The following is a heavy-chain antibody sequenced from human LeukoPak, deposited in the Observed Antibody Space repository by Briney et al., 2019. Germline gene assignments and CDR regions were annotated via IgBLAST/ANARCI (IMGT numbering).Heavy chain of an antibody. D-gene: IGHD6-19*01. CDR1: GGSFSGYY. CDR3: ARTPVAGLTTYYFDY. V-gene: IGHV4-34*01. CDR2: INHSGST. J-gene: IGHJ4*02. Sequence: SETLSLTCAVYGGSFSGYYWSWIRQPPGKGLEWIGEINHSGSTNYNPSLKSRVTISVDTSKNQFSLKLGSVTAADTAVYYCARTPVAGLTTYYFDYWGQGTLVTVSS.